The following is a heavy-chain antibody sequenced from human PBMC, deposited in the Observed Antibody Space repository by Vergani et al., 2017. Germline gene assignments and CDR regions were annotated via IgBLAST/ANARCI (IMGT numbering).Heavy chain of an antibody. D-gene: IGHD3-16*01. V-gene: IGHV1-18*04. Sequence: QVQLVQSGTEVKKPGASVKVSCKASGYTFTNYGISWVRQAPGQGLEWMGWISGYNGNRDYAQKIQGRVTMTTDTSTSTAYMELRSLRPEDTAVYYCAGGWGRGGAFDDWGQGTLVTVSS. CDR2: ISGYNGNR. J-gene: IGHJ4*02. CDR1: GYTFTNYG. CDR3: AGGWGRGGAFDD.